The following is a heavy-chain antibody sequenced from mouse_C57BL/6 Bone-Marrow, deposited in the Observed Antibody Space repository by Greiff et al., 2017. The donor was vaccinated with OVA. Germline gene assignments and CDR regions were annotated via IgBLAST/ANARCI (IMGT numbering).Heavy chain of an antibody. Sequence: QVQLQQPGAELVKPGASVKLSCKASGYTFTSYWMQWVKQRPGQGLEWIGAIDPSDSYTNYNQKFKGKATWTVDTSSSTAYMQLSSLTSEDSAVYYCASAVFAYWGQGTLVTVSA. CDR3: ASAVFAY. J-gene: IGHJ3*01. V-gene: IGHV1-50*01. CDR2: IDPSDSYT. CDR1: GYTFTSYW.